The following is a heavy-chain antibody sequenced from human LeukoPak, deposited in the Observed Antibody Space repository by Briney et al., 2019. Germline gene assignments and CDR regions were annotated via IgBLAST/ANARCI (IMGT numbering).Heavy chain of an antibody. V-gene: IGHV4-59*01. CDR3: ARYMITFGGVTPDAFDI. CDR1: GGSISSYY. D-gene: IGHD3-16*01. CDR2: IYYSGST. J-gene: IGHJ3*02. Sequence: SETLSLTCTVSGGSISSYYWSWIRQPPGKGLEWIGYIYYSGSTNYNPSLKSRVTISVDTSKNQFSLKLSSVTAADTAVYYCARYMITFGGVTPDAFDIWGQGTMVTVSS.